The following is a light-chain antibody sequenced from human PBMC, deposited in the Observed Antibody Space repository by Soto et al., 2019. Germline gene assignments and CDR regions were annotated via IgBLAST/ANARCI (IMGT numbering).Light chain of an antibody. V-gene: IGLV7-43*01. CDR3: LLYYGGAQPWV. J-gene: IGLJ3*02. CDR1: TGAVTSGYY. CDR2: TTS. Sequence: TVVTQEPSLTVSPGGTVTLTCAFRTGAVTSGYYPNWFQQKPGQAPRTLIYTTSNKDSWTPARFSGSLLGGKAALTLSGVQPEDEAEYYCLLYYGGAQPWVFGGGTKLTVL.